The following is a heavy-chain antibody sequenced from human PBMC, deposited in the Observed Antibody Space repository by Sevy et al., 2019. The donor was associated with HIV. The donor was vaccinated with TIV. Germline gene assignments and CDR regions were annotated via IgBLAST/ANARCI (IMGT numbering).Heavy chain of an antibody. V-gene: IGHV1-69*13. CDR1: GGTFSSYA. CDR2: IIPIFGTA. J-gene: IGHJ4*02. Sequence: ASVKVSCKASGGTFSSYAISWVRQAPGQGLEWMGGIIPIFGTANYAQKFQGRVTITADESTSTAYMELSSLRSEDTAVYYCAVGARGYSGYDSYDFDYWGQGTLVTVSS. D-gene: IGHD5-12*01. CDR3: AVGARGYSGYDSYDFDY.